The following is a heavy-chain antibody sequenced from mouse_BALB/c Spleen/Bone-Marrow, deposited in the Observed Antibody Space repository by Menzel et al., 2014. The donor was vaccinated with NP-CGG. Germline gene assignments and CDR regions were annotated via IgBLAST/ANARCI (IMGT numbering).Heavy chain of an antibody. J-gene: IGHJ4*01. D-gene: IGHD2-1*01. CDR2: ISSGSSTI. CDR3: ARYCNFFYAMDY. V-gene: IGHV5-17*02. Sequence: EVMLVESGGGLVQPGGSRKLSCAASGFTFSSFGMHWVRQAPEKGLEWVAYISSGSSTIYYADTVKGRFTISRDNPKNTLFLKMTSLMSEDTAMYYCARYCNFFYAMDYWCQGTSLTVSS. CDR1: GFTFSSFG.